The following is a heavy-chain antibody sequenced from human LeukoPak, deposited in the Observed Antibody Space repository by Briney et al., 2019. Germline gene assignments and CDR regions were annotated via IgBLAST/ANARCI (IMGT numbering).Heavy chain of an antibody. Sequence: PSETLSLTCAVYGGSFSGYYWSWIRQPPGKGLEWIGEIDHSGSTSYNPSLKSRVTISVDTSKNQFSLKLSSVTAADTAVYYCARVYSSSSKTHYYYYMDVWGKGTTVTVSS. CDR3: ARVYSSSSKTHYYYYMDV. J-gene: IGHJ6*03. D-gene: IGHD6-6*01. V-gene: IGHV4-34*01. CDR2: IDHSGST. CDR1: GGSFSGYY.